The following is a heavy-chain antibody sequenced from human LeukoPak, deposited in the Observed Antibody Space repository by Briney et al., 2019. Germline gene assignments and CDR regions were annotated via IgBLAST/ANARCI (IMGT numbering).Heavy chain of an antibody. CDR2: INPNSGGT. V-gene: IGHV1-2*02. D-gene: IGHD6-6*01. Sequence: ASVKASCKASGYTFTGYYMHWVRQAPGQGLEWMGWINPNSGGTNYAQKFQGRVTMTRDTSISTAYMELSRLRSDDTAVYYCARVASIAAPTTYDYWGQGTLVTVSS. CDR1: GYTFTGYY. CDR3: ARVASIAAPTTYDY. J-gene: IGHJ4*02.